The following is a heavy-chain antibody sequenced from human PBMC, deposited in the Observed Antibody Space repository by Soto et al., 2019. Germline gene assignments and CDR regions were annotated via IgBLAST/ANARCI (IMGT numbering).Heavy chain of an antibody. V-gene: IGHV3-23*01. CDR1: GFSFTNYV. Sequence: EVQLLESGGGLVQPGGSLRLSCAASGFSFTNYVMNWVRRTPGKGLGWVSAISGNGDSTYYTDSVKGRFTISTDNSKSTLFMQMKRVRADDTAVYYCVRRAITATTSGGSFDSWGQGTMVNVSS. CDR2: ISGNGDST. J-gene: IGHJ3*02. D-gene: IGHD1-7*01. CDR3: VRRAITATTSGGSFDS.